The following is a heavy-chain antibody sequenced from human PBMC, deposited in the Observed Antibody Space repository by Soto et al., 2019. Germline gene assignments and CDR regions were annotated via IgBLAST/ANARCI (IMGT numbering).Heavy chain of an antibody. J-gene: IGHJ4*02. Sequence: EVQLVESGGGLVKPGGSLRLSCAASGFTFSNAWMSWVRQTPGKGLEWVGRIKSNTDGGTADYAAPLKGRFTISRDDSKNTLYLQMNSLKTEDTAVYYCATALRWEQSGTDYWGQGTLVTVSS. D-gene: IGHD1-26*01. CDR1: GFTFSNAW. V-gene: IGHV3-15*01. CDR3: ATALRWEQSGTDY. CDR2: IKSNTDGGTA.